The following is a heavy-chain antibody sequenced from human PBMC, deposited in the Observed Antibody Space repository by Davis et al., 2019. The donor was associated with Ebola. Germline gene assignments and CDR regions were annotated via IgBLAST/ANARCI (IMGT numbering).Heavy chain of an antibody. J-gene: IGHJ4*02. Sequence: SVKVSCKASGYTFTSYYMHWVRQAPGQGLEWMGGIIPIFGTANYAQKFQGRVTITAEESTSTAYMELSSLRSEDTAVYYCARDYYGSGSARGHWGQGTLVTVSS. D-gene: IGHD3-10*01. CDR3: ARDYYGSGSARGH. CDR1: GYTFTSYY. V-gene: IGHV1-69*13. CDR2: IIPIFGTA.